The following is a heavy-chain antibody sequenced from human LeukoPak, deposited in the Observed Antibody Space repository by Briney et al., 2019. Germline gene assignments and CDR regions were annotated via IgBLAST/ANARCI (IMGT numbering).Heavy chain of an antibody. V-gene: IGHV4-4*07. CDR2: IYTRGST. J-gene: IGHJ3*02. Sequence: VRPSETLSLTCTVSGGSINNYYWSWIRQPAGKGLEWIGRIYTRGSTNYNPSLKSRVTMSVDTSKNQFSLKLSSVTAADTAVYYCARGRYCSADICSGGDAFDIWGQGTMVSVSS. CDR1: GGSINNYY. D-gene: IGHD2-15*01. CDR3: ARGRYCSADICSGGDAFDI.